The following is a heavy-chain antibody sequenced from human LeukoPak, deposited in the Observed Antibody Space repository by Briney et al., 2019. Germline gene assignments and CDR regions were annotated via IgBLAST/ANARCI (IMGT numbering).Heavy chain of an antibody. V-gene: IGHV1-18*01. Sequence: ASVKVSCKASGYTFTSYGISWVRQAPGQGLEWMGWISTYNGDTNYAQKLQGRVTMTTDTSTNTACMELRSLRSDDTAVYYCAREGLGELTLDYWGQGTLVTVSS. J-gene: IGHJ4*02. D-gene: IGHD3-16*01. CDR3: AREGLGELTLDY. CDR1: GYTFTSYG. CDR2: ISTYNGDT.